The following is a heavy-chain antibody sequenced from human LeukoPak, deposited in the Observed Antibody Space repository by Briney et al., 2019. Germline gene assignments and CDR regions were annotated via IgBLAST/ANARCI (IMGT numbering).Heavy chain of an antibody. Sequence: ASVKVSCKASGGTFSSYAISWVRQAPGQGLEWMGGIIPIFGTANYAQKFQGRVTITADESTSTAYMELSSLRSEDTAVYYCATDRGRDDFWSGLTSDAFDIWGQGTMVTVSS. CDR1: GGTFSSYA. J-gene: IGHJ3*02. V-gene: IGHV1-69*01. CDR2: IIPIFGTA. CDR3: ATDRGRDDFWSGLTSDAFDI. D-gene: IGHD3-3*01.